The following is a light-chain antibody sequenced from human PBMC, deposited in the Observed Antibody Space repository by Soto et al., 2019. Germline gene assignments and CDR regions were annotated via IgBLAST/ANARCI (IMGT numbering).Light chain of an antibody. CDR2: KAS. J-gene: IGKJ1*01. CDR1: QSINNY. V-gene: IGKV1-5*03. CDR3: QHYHSSPWT. Sequence: IQMTQSPSTLSASVGDRVTITCRASQSINNYLAWYQQKPGKAPKLLIYKASSLESGVPSRFSGSGSGTEFTLTISSLQPDDFATYYCQHYHSSPWTFGQGTKVDI.